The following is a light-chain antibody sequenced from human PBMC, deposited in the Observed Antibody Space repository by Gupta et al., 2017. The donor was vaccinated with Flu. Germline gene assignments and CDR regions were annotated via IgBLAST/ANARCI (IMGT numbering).Light chain of an antibody. CDR2: DAS. CDR3: QQYDKLPR. CDR1: QDISNY. Sequence: DIEMTQSTSSLSASVGDRVNITCQSSQDISNYLNWYQQKPGKAPKLLTYDASKLETGVPSRFSGSGSGTDFTFTSRGLQPDDIATYYCQQYDKLPRLGQGTRLEIK. V-gene: IGKV1-33*01. J-gene: IGKJ5*01.